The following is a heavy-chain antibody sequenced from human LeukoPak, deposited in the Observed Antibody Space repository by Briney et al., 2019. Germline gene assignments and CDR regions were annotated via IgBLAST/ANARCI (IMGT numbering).Heavy chain of an antibody. D-gene: IGHD2-15*01. CDR2: ISWNSGSI. CDR3: AKEQYCSGGSCFY. CDR1: GFTFDDYA. Sequence: PGGSLRLSCAASGFTFDDYAMHWVRQAPGKGLEWVSGISWNSGSIGHADSVKGRFTISRDNAKNSLYLQMNSLRAEDTALYYCAKEQYCSGGSCFYWGQGTLVTVSS. V-gene: IGHV3-9*01. J-gene: IGHJ4*02.